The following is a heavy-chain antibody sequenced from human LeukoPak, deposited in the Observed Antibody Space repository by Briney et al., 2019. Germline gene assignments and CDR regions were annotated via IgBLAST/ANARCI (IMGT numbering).Heavy chain of an antibody. J-gene: IGHJ4*02. D-gene: IGHD6-19*01. Sequence: GGSLRLSCAASGFTFSSYAMSWVRQAPGKGLEWVSGITGSGRNTYYADSVKGRFTISRDNSKNTLYLQMSSLRDEDTAVYYCVGYSSGWYQSDYWGQGTLVTVSS. CDR1: GFTFSSYA. V-gene: IGHV3-23*01. CDR3: VGYSSGWYQSDY. CDR2: ITGSGRNT.